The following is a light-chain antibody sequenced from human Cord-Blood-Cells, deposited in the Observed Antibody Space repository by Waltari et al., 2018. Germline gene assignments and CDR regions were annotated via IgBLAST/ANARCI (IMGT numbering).Light chain of an antibody. J-gene: IGKJ2*01. V-gene: IGKV4-1*01. CDR2: WAS. Sequence: DIVMTQSPDSLAVSLGERATIHCKSSQSVLYSSNNKNYLAWYQQKPGQPPKLLIDWASTRESGVPDRFSGSASGTDFTLTSSSLQAEDVAVYYCQQYYSTPYTFGQGTKLEIK. CDR3: QQYYSTPYT. CDR1: QSVLYSSNNKNY.